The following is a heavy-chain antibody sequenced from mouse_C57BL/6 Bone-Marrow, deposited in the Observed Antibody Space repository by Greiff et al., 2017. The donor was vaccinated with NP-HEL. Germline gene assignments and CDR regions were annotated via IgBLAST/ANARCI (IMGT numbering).Heavy chain of an antibody. CDR3: ARPYDGYYGD. Sequence: VQLQQPGAELVKPGASVKLSCKASGYTFTSYWMHWVKQRPGQGLEWIGMIHPNSGSTNYNEKFKGKATLIVDTSSSTAYMERHSLTSEDSAVYFCARPYDGYYGDWGQGATLTVAS. V-gene: IGHV1-64*01. CDR2: IHPNSGST. CDR1: GYTFTSYW. J-gene: IGHJ2*01. D-gene: IGHD2-3*01.